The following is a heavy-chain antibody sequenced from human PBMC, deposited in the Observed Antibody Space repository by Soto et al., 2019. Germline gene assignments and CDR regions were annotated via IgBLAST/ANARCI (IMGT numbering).Heavy chain of an antibody. J-gene: IGHJ6*02. V-gene: IGHV4-34*01. CDR3: ARGGNYDYVWGSYRGGYGMDV. D-gene: IGHD3-16*02. Sequence: QVQLQQWGAGLLKPSETLSLTCAVYGGSFSGYYWSWIRQPPGKGLEWIGEINHSGSTNYNPSLKSRVTISVDTAKNQFSLTLSSVTAADTAVYYCARGGNYDYVWGSYRGGYGMDVWGQGTTVTVSS. CDR1: GGSFSGYY. CDR2: INHSGST.